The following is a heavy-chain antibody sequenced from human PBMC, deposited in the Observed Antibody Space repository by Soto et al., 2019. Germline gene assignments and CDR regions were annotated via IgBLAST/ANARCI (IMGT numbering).Heavy chain of an antibody. D-gene: IGHD2-2*01. CDR1: GGSISSSSYY. CDR3: ARRLGYCSSTSCRDTTDY. Sequence: QLQLQESGPGLVKPSETLSLTCTVSGGSISSSSYYWGWIRQPPGKGLEWIGSIYYSGSTYYNPSLKSRVTISVDTSKNQFSLKLSSVTAADTAVYYCARRLGYCSSTSCRDTTDYWGQGTLVTVSS. CDR2: IYYSGST. V-gene: IGHV4-39*01. J-gene: IGHJ4*02.